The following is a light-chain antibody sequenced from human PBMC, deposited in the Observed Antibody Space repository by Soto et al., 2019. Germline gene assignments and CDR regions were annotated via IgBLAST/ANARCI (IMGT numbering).Light chain of an antibody. CDR3: QQTSAFPRT. V-gene: IGKV1-12*01. CDR2: GAS. CDR1: RDISNS. J-gene: IGKJ1*01. Sequence: DIQMTQSPWSVSGSFVDRLTLTCRASRDISNSLAWYQQTPGKAPKLLLRGASSLRRGVPSRFSGGGAGTEFTLTISSLQPEDFATYYCQQTSAFPRTFGQGTKVDI.